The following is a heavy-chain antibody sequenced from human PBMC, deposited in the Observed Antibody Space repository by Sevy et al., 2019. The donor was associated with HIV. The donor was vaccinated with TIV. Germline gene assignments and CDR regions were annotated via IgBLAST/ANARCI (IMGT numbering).Heavy chain of an antibody. CDR3: TRWKRLQSIFDY. CDR1: GFTFGDYA. V-gene: IGHV3-49*04. J-gene: IGHJ4*02. Sequence: FLRLSCTTSGFTFGDYAMNCVRQAPGKGLEWVAFLKSKADGGTVDHAASVKGRFTISRDDSKSIAYLQMNDPTTEDTGVYYCTRWKRLQSIFDYWGQGALVIVSS. D-gene: IGHD1-1*01. CDR2: LKSKADGGTV.